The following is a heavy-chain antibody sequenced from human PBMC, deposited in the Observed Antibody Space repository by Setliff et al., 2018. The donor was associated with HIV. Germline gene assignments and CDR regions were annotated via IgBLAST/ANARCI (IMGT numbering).Heavy chain of an antibody. J-gene: IGHJ4*02. CDR3: ARPAATWDFDY. CDR2: LGAKNDNT. D-gene: IGHD2-2*01. CDR1: GYTFTNYG. V-gene: IGHV1-18*01. Sequence: ASVKVSCKASGYTFTNYGITWVRQAPGHGLEWMGWLGAKNDNTNYARQFQGRVTMTTDTSTNTVYMELRSLTSDDTAVYYCARPAATWDFDYWGQGTLGTVSS.